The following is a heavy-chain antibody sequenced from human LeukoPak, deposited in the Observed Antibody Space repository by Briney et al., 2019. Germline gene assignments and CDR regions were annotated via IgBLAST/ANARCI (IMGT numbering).Heavy chain of an antibody. J-gene: IGHJ4*02. V-gene: IGHV1-2*02. CDR1: GYTFTGYY. Sequence: ASVKVSCKASGYTFTGYYMHWVRQAPGQGLEWMGWISPDSGATNYAQNFQGRVTMTRDTSISTAYMELSSLRSDDTAVYFCAREGYSTSSGPLDYWGQGTLVTVSS. CDR2: ISPDSGAT. CDR3: AREGYSTSSGPLDY. D-gene: IGHD6-6*01.